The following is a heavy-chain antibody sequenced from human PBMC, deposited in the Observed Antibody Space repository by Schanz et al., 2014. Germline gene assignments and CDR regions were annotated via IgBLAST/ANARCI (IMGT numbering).Heavy chain of an antibody. CDR1: GFTFSDYY. D-gene: IGHD3-22*01. CDR3: ARPPHDSSGYYPFDY. V-gene: IGHV3-11*05. J-gene: IGHJ4*02. CDR2: VSSSSSYT. Sequence: QVQLVESGGGLVKPGGSLRLSCAASGFTFSDYYMSWIRQAPGKGLEWVSYVSSSSSYTHYADSVKGRFTISRDNAKNAQYLHMNSLRAEDTAVYYCARPPHDSSGYYPFDYWGQGTLVTVSS.